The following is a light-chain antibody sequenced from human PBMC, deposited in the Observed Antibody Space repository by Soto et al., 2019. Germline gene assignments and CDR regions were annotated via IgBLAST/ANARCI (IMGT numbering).Light chain of an antibody. V-gene: IGLV1-40*01. CDR1: SSNIGAGYA. CDR2: DNN. J-gene: IGLJ2*01. Sequence: QSVLTQPPSVSGAPGQRVTISCTGRSSNIGAGYAVHWYQQLPGAAPKLLIHDNNERPSGVPDRFSGSKSGTSASLAITGLQAEDEADYYCQSYDSSLSGSVVFGGGTKVTVL. CDR3: QSYDSSLSGSVV.